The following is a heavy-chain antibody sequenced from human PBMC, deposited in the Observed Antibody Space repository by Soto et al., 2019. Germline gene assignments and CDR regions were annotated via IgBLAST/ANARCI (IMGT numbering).Heavy chain of an antibody. CDR3: ARGESMVRGVIKI. D-gene: IGHD3-10*01. Sequence: LRLSCAASGFTFSSYAMHWVRHAPGKGLEWVAVISYDGSNKYYADSVKGRFTISRDNSKNTLYLQMNSLRAEDTAVYYCARGESMVRGVIKIWGQGTLVTVSS. J-gene: IGHJ4*02. CDR1: GFTFSSYA. V-gene: IGHV3-30-3*01. CDR2: ISYDGSNK.